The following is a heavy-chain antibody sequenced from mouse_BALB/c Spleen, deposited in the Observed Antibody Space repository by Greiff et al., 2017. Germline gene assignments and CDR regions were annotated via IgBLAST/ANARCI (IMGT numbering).Heavy chain of an antibody. CDR1: GFTFSSYT. J-gene: IGHJ4*01. V-gene: IGHV5-12-2*01. Sequence: EVKLVESGGGLVQPGGSLKLSCAASGFTFSSYTMSWVRQTPEKRLEWVAYISNGGGSTYYPDTVKGRFTISRDNAKNTLYLQMSSLKSEDTAMYYCARHNGKNYAMDYWGQGTSVTVSS. D-gene: IGHD2-1*01. CDR3: ARHNGKNYAMDY. CDR2: ISNGGGST.